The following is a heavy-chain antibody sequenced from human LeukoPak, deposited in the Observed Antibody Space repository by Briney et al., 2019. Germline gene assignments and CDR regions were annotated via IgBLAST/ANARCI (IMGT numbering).Heavy chain of an antibody. J-gene: IGHJ6*02. CDR2: IIPIFGTA. CDR1: GGTFSSYA. Sequence: SVKVSCTASGGTFSSYAISWVRQAPGQGLEWMGGIIPIFGTANYAQKFQGRVTITADESTSTAYMELSSLRSEDTAVYYCARDKSGYSYGYDYYYYGMDVWGQGTTVTVSS. D-gene: IGHD5-18*01. CDR3: ARDKSGYSYGYDYYYYGMDV. V-gene: IGHV1-69*13.